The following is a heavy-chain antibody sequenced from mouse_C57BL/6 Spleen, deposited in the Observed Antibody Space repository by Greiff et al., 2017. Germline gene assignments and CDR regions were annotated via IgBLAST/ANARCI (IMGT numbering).Heavy chain of an antibody. V-gene: IGHV1-64*01. J-gene: IGHJ4*01. CDR2: IHPNSGST. CDR3: ARSGYYLESGYAMDY. CDR1: GYTFTSYW. D-gene: IGHD5-5*01. Sequence: QVQLQQPGAELVKPGASVKLSCKASGYTFTSYWMHWVKQRPGQGLEWIGMIHPNSGSTNYNEKFKSKATLTVDKSSSTAYMQLSSLTSEDSAVYYCARSGYYLESGYAMDYWGQGTSVTVSS.